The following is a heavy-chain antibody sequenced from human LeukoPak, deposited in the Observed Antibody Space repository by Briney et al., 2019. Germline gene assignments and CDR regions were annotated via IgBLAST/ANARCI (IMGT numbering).Heavy chain of an antibody. CDR2: ISYDGSNK. V-gene: IGHV3-30*04. J-gene: IGHJ4*02. D-gene: IGHD5-18*01. Sequence: GGSLRLSLAASGFTFGSYAMHWVRQAPGKGLGGGAVISYDGSNKYYADSVKGRFTISRDNSKNTLYLQMNSLRAEDTAVYYCAREGGYSYGILFDYWGQGTLVTVSS. CDR1: GFTFGSYA. CDR3: AREGGYSYGILFDY.